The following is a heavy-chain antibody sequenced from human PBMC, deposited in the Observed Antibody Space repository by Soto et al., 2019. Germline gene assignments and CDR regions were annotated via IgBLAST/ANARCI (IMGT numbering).Heavy chain of an antibody. J-gene: IGHJ5*02. Sequence: QVQLVQFGAEVKKPGASVKVSCKASGYTFTSYAMHWVRQAPGQRLEWMGWINAGNGNTKYSQKFQGRVTITRDTSARTAYLERSSLRSEDTAVYYCAGGGYYDFWSGYYRSGWFDPWGQGTLVTVSS. CDR1: GYTFTSYA. CDR2: INAGNGNT. V-gene: IGHV1-3*01. D-gene: IGHD3-3*01. CDR3: AGGGYYDFWSGYYRSGWFDP.